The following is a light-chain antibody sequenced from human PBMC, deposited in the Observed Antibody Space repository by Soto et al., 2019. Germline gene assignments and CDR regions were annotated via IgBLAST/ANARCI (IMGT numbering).Light chain of an antibody. V-gene: IGKV2-28*01. CDR3: MQALQTPLT. J-gene: IGKJ2*01. Sequence: DIVMTQSPLSLPVTPGEPASISCRSSQSLLHSNGYNYLDWYLQKPGQSPQLLIYLGSNRASGVPDRFSGSGSGTDFTLKISRVEAEDVGGYCCMQALQTPLTFGQGTKLEIK. CDR2: LGS. CDR1: QSLLHSNGYNY.